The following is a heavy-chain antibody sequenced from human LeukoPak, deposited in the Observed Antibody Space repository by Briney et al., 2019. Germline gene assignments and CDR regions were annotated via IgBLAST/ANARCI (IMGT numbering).Heavy chain of an antibody. Sequence: SETLSLTCTVSGGSVSDYYWSWIRQSPGKGLEWIGYIYYTGTSYNPSLKSRVTMSVDTSKNQFSLKLSSVTAADTAVYYCARDLTGHYSFDYWGQGTLVTVSS. CDR3: ARDLTGHYSFDY. J-gene: IGHJ4*02. D-gene: IGHD3-9*01. V-gene: IGHV4-59*02. CDR1: GGSVSDYY. CDR2: IYYTGT.